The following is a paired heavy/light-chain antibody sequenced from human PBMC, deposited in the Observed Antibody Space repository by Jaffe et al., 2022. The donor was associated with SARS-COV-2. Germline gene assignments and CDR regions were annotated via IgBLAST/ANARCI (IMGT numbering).Heavy chain of an antibody. V-gene: IGHV3-7*01. CDR3: ANDILTASPYYFDC. Sequence: EVQLVESGGGLVQPGGSLRLSCAASGFTFSSHWMSWVRQAPGKGLEWVANIKQDGSEKYYVDSVKGRFTISRDNAKNSLYLQMNSLRAEDTAVYYCANDILTASPYYFDCWGQGALVTVSS. CDR2: IKQDGSEK. D-gene: IGHD3-9*01. CDR1: GFTFSSHW. J-gene: IGHJ4*02.
Light chain of an antibody. J-gene: IGKJ1*01. Sequence: EIVLTQSPGTLSLSPGERATLSCRASQSVSSSSFLAWYQQKPGQAPRLLIYGASSRATGIPDRFSGSGSRTDFTLTISRLEPEDFAVYYCQQYGSSPWTFGQGTKVEIK. CDR3: QQYGSSPWT. CDR1: QSVSSSSF. V-gene: IGKV3-20*01. CDR2: GAS.